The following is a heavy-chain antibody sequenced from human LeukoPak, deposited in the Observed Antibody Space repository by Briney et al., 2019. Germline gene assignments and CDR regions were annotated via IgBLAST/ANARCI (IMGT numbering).Heavy chain of an antibody. D-gene: IGHD3-22*01. CDR1: GFTFSSHA. J-gene: IGHJ5*02. CDR3: ARRASSGYSLWLDP. CDR2: TSGSGYST. V-gene: IGHV3-23*01. Sequence: PGGSLRLSCAASGFTFSSHAMSWVRQAPGKGLEWVSHTSGSGYSTYYADSVKGRFTISRDNSKNTLYLQMTSLRAEDTAVYCCARRASSGYSLWLDPWGQGTLVTVSS.